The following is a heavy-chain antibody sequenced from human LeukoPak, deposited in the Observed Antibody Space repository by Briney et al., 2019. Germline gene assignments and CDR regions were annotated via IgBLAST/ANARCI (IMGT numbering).Heavy chain of an antibody. V-gene: IGHV3-23*01. CDR1: AITFSTYA. J-gene: IGHJ6*03. CDR2: ISGGAGST. Sequence: GGSLRLSCAASAITFSTYAMSWVRQAPGKGLECVSVISGGAGSTYYADSVKGRFTISRYNSKNTLYLQMNSLRAEDTAVYYCAKDKYNFWSGSNYYYMDVWGKGTTVTVSS. CDR3: AKDKYNFWSGSNYYYMDV. D-gene: IGHD3-3*01.